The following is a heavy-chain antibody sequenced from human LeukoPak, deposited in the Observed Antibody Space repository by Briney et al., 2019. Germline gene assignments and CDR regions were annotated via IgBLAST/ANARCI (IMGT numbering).Heavy chain of an antibody. V-gene: IGHV1-69*13. D-gene: IGHD5-24*01. CDR1: GYTFTSYD. CDR3: ARGGWLQLENAFDI. Sequence: SVKVSCKASGYTFTSYDINWVRQATGQGLEWMGGIIPIFGTANYAQKFQGRVTITADESTSTAYMELSSLRSEDTAVYYCARGGWLQLENAFDIWGQGTMVTVSS. J-gene: IGHJ3*02. CDR2: IIPIFGTA.